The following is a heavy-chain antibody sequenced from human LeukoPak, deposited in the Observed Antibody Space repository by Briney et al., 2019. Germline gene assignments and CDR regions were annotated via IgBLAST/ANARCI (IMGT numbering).Heavy chain of an antibody. Sequence: ASVKVSCKTSGYTFISYGISWVRQAPGQGLEWMGWISGDNGNTKYAQKLQGRVTMTTDTSTSTAYMEWRSLRSDDTAVYYCAGVPIGYYEGGADPYYFDYWGQGTLVTVSS. J-gene: IGHJ4*02. CDR1: GYTFISYG. V-gene: IGHV1-18*01. D-gene: IGHD2-21*01. CDR2: ISGDNGNT. CDR3: AGVPIGYYEGGADPYYFDY.